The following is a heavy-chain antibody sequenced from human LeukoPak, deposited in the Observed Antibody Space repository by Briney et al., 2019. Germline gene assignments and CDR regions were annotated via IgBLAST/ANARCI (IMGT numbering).Heavy chain of an antibody. Sequence: SETLSVTCTVSGGSISNSSYYWGWIRQPPGKGLEWIGSMYYSGSTYYNPSLKSRATISVDTSKNQFSLKLSSVTAADTAVYYCARHGRMGTTNPSYWGQGTLVTVSS. V-gene: IGHV4-39*01. CDR3: ARHGRMGTTNPSY. J-gene: IGHJ4*02. CDR2: MYYSGST. D-gene: IGHD2-15*01. CDR1: GGSISNSSYY.